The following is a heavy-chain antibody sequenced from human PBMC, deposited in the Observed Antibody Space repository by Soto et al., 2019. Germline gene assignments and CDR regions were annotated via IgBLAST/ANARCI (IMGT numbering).Heavy chain of an antibody. V-gene: IGHV1-46*01. J-gene: IGHJ4*02. CDR2: INP. CDR1: GYTFTSYY. CDR3: ARDSSGYMYFDY. Sequence: ASVKVSCTASGYTFTSYYMHWVRQAPGQGLEWMGIINPSLKSRVTISVDTSKNQFSLKLSSVTAADTAMYFCARDSSGYMYFDYWGQGTLVTVSS. D-gene: IGHD3-22*01.